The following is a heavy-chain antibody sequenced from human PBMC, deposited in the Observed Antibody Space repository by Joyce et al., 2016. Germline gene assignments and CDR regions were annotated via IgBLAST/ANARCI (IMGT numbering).Heavy chain of an antibody. J-gene: IGHJ4*02. CDR1: GESFSVYN. Sequence: QVQVHQWGAGLLKPSETLSLTCAVYGESFSVYNWSGIRQSPGKGLQWSGKIDQSGRSDYNPSLKSRVTISIDTSKNEFSLKVKSVTAADTAVYDCATEAVGDSSGLRDWGQGTLVTVSS. D-gene: IGHD6-19*01. CDR3: ATEAVGDSSGLRD. CDR2: IDQSGRS. V-gene: IGHV4-34*01.